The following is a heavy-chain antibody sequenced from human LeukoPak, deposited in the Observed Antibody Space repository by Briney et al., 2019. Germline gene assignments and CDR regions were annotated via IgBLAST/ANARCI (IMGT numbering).Heavy chain of an antibody. V-gene: IGHV1-46*01. D-gene: IGHD4-4*01. CDR3: ARDRPTRTPVEYNFDY. Sequence: GASVKVSCKASGYTFTIYYMHWVGQAPGQGLEWMGIINPSGGSTSYAQNFQGRVTMTRDTSTSTVYMELNSLRSEDTAVYYCARDRPTRTPVEYNFDYCGQGTLVTVSS. J-gene: IGHJ4*02. CDR2: INPSGGST. CDR1: GYTFTIYY.